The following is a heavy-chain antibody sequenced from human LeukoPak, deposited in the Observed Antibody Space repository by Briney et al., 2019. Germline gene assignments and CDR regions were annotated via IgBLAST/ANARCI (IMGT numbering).Heavy chain of an antibody. CDR3: AKIMAIFGVVQDY. Sequence: GGSLRLSCAASGFTFGSYATSWVRQAPGKGLEWVSAISGSGGSTYYADSVKGRFTISRDNSKNTLYLQMNSLRAEDTAVYYCAKIMAIFGVVQDYWGQGTLVTVSS. CDR1: GFTFGSYA. J-gene: IGHJ4*02. CDR2: ISGSGGST. V-gene: IGHV3-23*01. D-gene: IGHD3-3*01.